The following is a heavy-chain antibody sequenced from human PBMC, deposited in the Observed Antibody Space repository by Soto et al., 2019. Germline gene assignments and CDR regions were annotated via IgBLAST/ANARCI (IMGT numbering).Heavy chain of an antibody. J-gene: IGHJ4*02. CDR2: ISNDGSNE. CDR1: GFTFRWFG. V-gene: IGHV3-30*18. Sequence: GGSLRLSCAGSGFTFRWFGMNWVRQAPGKGLEWVARISNDGSNEYYVDSVKGRFTISRDNSKNTLYLQMDSLRAEDTAVYYCAKGEVRGIIPSYFDYWGRGTLVTVSS. CDR3: AKGEVRGIIPSYFDY. D-gene: IGHD3-10*01.